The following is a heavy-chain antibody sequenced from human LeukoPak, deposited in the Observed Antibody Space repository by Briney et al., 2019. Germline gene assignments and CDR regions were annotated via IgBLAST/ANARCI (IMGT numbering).Heavy chain of an antibody. CDR2: ISSSSSYI. CDR1: GFTFSSYS. Sequence: VGSLRLSCAASGFTFSSYSMNWVRQAPGKGLEWVSSISSSSSYIYYADSVKGRFTISRDNAKNSLYLQMNSLRAEVTAVYYCAREVDCSSTSCYALWFDPWGQGTLVTVSS. J-gene: IGHJ5*02. CDR3: AREVDCSSTSCYALWFDP. V-gene: IGHV3-21*01. D-gene: IGHD2-2*01.